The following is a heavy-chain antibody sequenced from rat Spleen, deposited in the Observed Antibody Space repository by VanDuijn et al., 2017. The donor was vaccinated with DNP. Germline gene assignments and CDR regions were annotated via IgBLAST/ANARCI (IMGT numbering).Heavy chain of an antibody. CDR2: INNAGST. Sequence: EVQLQESGPGLVKPSQSLSLTCSVTGYSITSNHKWSWIRKFPGNELEWMGYINNAGSTNYNPSLKSRFSITRDTSKNQFFLQVNSVRNEDTATYYCAIQRGVFDYWGQGVMVTVSS. D-gene: IGHD4-4*01. CDR1: GYSITSNHK. CDR3: AIQRGVFDY. J-gene: IGHJ2*01. V-gene: IGHV3-3*01.